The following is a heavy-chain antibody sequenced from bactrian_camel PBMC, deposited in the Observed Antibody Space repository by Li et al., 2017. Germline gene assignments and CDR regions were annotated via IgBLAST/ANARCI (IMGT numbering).Heavy chain of an antibody. J-gene: IGHJ4*01. V-gene: IGHV3S60*01. D-gene: IGHD1*01. Sequence: QLVESGGGSVQAGGSLRLSCTYSGFSFDDSDMGWYRQNSEKECELVSSIGSDERTYYADSVKGRFAISQDIAKNTVYLQMNSLKPEDTALYYCAAEGPYADKCWPLSGGGQGTQVTVS. CDR2: IGSDERT. CDR1: GFSFDDSD.